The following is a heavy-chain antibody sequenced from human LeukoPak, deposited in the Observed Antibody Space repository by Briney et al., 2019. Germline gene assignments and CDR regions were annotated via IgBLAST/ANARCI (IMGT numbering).Heavy chain of an antibody. CDR1: GGSISSYY. Sequence: SETLSLTCTVSGGSISSYYWSWIRQPPGKGLEWIGYIYYSGSTNYNPSLKSRVTISVDTSKNQFSLKLSSVTAADTAVYYCARAHVLRFLEWLLLRGGYFDYWGQGTLVTVSS. CDR3: ARAHVLRFLEWLLLRGGYFDY. J-gene: IGHJ4*02. V-gene: IGHV4-59*12. CDR2: IYYSGST. D-gene: IGHD3-3*01.